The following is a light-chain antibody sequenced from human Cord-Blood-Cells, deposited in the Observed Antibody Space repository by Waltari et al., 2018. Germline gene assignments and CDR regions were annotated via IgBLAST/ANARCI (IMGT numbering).Light chain of an antibody. V-gene: IGKV2-28*01. Sequence: EIEMNQSPLYLPVTHGEATSIPSWSSQSLLHSNGYNYLDWYLQKPGQSPQLLIYLGSNRASGVPDRFSGSGSGTDFTLKISRVEAEDVGVYYCMQALQTPYTFGQGTKLEIK. J-gene: IGKJ2*01. CDR1: QSLLHSNGYNY. CDR3: MQALQTPYT. CDR2: LGS.